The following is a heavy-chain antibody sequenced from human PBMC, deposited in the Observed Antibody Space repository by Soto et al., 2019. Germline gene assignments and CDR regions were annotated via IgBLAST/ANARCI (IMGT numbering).Heavy chain of an antibody. V-gene: IGHV4-59*10. CDR2: IDTSGST. CDR3: ARGGQDFWSGPFDY. CDR1: GGSFSGYY. D-gene: IGHD3-3*01. J-gene: IGHJ4*02. Sequence: SETLSLTCAVYGGSFSGYYWSWIRQPPGKGLEWIGRIDTSGSTNYNPSLKSRVTMSVDTSKQEFSLKLSSVTAADTALYYCARGGQDFWSGPFDYWGRGALVTVSS.